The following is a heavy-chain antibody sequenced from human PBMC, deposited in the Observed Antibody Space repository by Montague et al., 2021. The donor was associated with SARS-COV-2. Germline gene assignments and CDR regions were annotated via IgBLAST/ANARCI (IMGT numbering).Heavy chain of an antibody. CDR3: ARGHLSVSMIVVVFTSASYYFDY. CDR2: IKQSGST. J-gene: IGHJ4*02. D-gene: IGHD3-22*01. Sequence: SETLSLTCGVYGGSFGDDHWSWIRQPPGKGLEWIGDIKQSGSTNXNPXLKSRVTISVDTSRNQFSLKLTSVTAADTAVYFCARGHLSVSMIVVVFTSASYYFDYWGQGALVTVSS. V-gene: IGHV4-34*01. CDR1: GGSFGDDH.